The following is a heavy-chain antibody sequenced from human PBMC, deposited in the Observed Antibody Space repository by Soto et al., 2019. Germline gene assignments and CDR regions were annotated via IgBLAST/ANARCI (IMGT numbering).Heavy chain of an antibody. CDR1: GFSLTTTRMG. CDR2: IYWDDDK. J-gene: IGHJ4*02. Sequence: QITLKESGPPLVRPAQTLTLTCAFSGFSLTTTRMGVAWIRQPPGKALEWLALIYWDDDKRYSPSMKNRLTVSKDTYTNRVVRTITNISPDDTGTYFCAHAGDFDLLSFDRWGPGTLVTVSS. V-gene: IGHV2-5*02. D-gene: IGHD2-15*01. CDR3: AHAGDFDLLSFDR.